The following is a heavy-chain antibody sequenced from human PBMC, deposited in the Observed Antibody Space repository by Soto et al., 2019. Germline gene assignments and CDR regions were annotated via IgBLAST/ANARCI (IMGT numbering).Heavy chain of an antibody. CDR3: ARDLDSSGWYNYDYYGMDV. CDR1: GYTFTTYY. D-gene: IGHD6-19*01. Sequence: VQLVQSGAEVKKPGASVKVSCKASGYTFTTYYMHWVRQAPGQGLEWLGIIDPSGGSTIYAQKCRGRVTMTRDTSTSTVYMELSSLRSEDTAVYYCARDLDSSGWYNYDYYGMDVWGQGTTVTVSS. J-gene: IGHJ6*02. CDR2: IDPSGGST. V-gene: IGHV1-46*01.